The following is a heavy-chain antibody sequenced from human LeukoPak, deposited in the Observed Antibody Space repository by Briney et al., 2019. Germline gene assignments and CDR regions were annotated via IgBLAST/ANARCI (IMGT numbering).Heavy chain of an antibody. Sequence: GASVKVSCKASGYTFTGYYMHWVRQAPGRGLEWMGWMNPNSGNTGYAQKFQGRVTMTRNTSISTAYMELSSLRSEDTAVYYCARVTDDSSGYYLFDYWGQGTLVTVSS. V-gene: IGHV1-8*02. CDR3: ARVTDDSSGYYLFDY. J-gene: IGHJ4*02. D-gene: IGHD3-22*01. CDR1: GYTFTGYY. CDR2: MNPNSGNT.